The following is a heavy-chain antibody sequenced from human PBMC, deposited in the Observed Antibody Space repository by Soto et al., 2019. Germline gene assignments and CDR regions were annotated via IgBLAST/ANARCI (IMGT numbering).Heavy chain of an antibody. J-gene: IGHJ4*02. Sequence: GGSLRLSCAASGFTFSSYAMSRVRQAPGKGLEWVSAISGSGGSTYYADSVKGRFTISRDNSKNTLYLQMNSLRAEDTAVYYWAKDERGRITIFGVVIPPHLDYWGQGTLVTVSS. CDR2: ISGSGGST. CDR1: GFTFSSYA. D-gene: IGHD3-3*01. V-gene: IGHV3-23*01. CDR3: AKDERGRITIFGVVIPPHLDY.